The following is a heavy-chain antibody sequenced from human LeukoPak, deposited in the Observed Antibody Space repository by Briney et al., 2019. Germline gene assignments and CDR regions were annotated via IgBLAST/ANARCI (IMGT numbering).Heavy chain of an antibody. CDR3: ARTADGSGYYRYYYYYYMDV. J-gene: IGHJ6*03. CDR1: GGSFSGYY. D-gene: IGHD3-22*01. V-gene: IGHV4-34*01. Sequence: PSETLSLTCAVYGGSFSGYYWSWIRQPPGKGLEWIGEINHSGSTNHNPSLKSRVTISVDTTKNQFSLKLRSVTAADTAVYNCARTADGSGYYRYYYYYYMDVWGKGTTVTVSS. CDR2: INHSGST.